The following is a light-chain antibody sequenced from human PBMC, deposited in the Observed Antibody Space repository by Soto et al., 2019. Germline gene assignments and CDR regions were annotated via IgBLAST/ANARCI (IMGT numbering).Light chain of an antibody. CDR2: VAS. CDR3: LLDYAYFWA. Sequence: AIQVTQSPSSLSASVGDRVTITCRTSQGIRSALGWYQQKPGKVPKLLIYVASTLQSGVPSRFSGSGSGRDFTLTISSLQPEDFATYYCLLDYAYFWAFGQGTKVDIK. J-gene: IGKJ1*01. V-gene: IGKV1-6*01. CDR1: QGIRSA.